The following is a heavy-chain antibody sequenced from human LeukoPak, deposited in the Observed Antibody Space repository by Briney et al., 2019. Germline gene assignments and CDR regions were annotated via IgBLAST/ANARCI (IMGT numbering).Heavy chain of an antibody. Sequence: SETLSLTCAVYGGSFSGHYWSWIRQPPGKGLEWIGEINHSGSTNYNPSLKSRVTISVDTSKNQFSLKLSSVTAADTAVYYCARGRIQLWFRWFDPWGQGTLVTVSS. V-gene: IGHV4-34*01. CDR2: INHSGST. CDR3: ARGRIQLWFRWFDP. CDR1: GGSFSGHY. J-gene: IGHJ5*02. D-gene: IGHD5-18*01.